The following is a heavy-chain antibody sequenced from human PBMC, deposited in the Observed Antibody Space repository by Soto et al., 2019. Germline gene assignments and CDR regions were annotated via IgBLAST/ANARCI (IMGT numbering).Heavy chain of an antibody. D-gene: IGHD2-15*01. V-gene: IGHV3-30*18. J-gene: IGHJ4*02. Sequence: VQLLESGGGLVQPGGSLRLSCAASGFTFSSYGMHWVRQAPGKGLEWVAVILYDGSKKYYADSMKGRFTIFRDNSKNTLYLQMNSLRAEDSALYYCAKDRGALRWSEEHYYFDYWGQGSLVTVSS. CDR2: ILYDGSKK. CDR1: GFTFSSYG. CDR3: AKDRGALRWSEEHYYFDY.